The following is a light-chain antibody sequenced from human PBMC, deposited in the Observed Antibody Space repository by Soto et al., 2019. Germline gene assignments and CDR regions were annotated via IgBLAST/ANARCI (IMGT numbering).Light chain of an antibody. J-gene: IGKJ5*01. V-gene: IGKV3-11*01. CDR2: DAS. CDR3: QQRSSSIS. Sequence: EIVLTQSPATQSLSPGERATLSCRASQSVSSYLAWYQQKPGQAPRLLIYDASNRATGIPARFSGSGSGTDFTLTISGLEPEDFVVYYCQQRSSSISFGQGTRLEIK. CDR1: QSVSSY.